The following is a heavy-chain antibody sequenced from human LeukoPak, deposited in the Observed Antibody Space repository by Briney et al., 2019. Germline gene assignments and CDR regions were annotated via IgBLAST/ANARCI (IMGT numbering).Heavy chain of an antibody. D-gene: IGHD2-2*02. V-gene: IGHV3-11*05. J-gene: IGHJ5*02. CDR2: ISTTSSYT. Sequence: GGSLRLSCAASGFTFSDYYMSWIRQAPGKGLEWVSYISTTSSYTDYADSVRGRFTISRDNAKNLLYLQMNSLRPEDTAVYYCAGDLYCSSSICYTDRNWFDPWGQGTLVTVSS. CDR3: AGDLYCSSSICYTDRNWFDP. CDR1: GFTFSDYY.